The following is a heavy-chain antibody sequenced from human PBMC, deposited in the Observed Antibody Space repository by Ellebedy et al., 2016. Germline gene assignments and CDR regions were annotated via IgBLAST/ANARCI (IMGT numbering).Heavy chain of an antibody. V-gene: IGHV3-23*01. Sequence: GESLKISCAASGFTFSSYAMSWVRQAPGKGLEWVSSISGSGATIYYADSVKGRFTISRDNSKRTLYLQMNSLRAEDTAVYYCAKSDAVKTAAKRYMDVWGQGTTVVISS. CDR3: AKSDAVKTAAKRYMDV. J-gene: IGHJ6*02. CDR2: ISGSGATI. D-gene: IGHD2-2*01. CDR1: GFTFSSYA.